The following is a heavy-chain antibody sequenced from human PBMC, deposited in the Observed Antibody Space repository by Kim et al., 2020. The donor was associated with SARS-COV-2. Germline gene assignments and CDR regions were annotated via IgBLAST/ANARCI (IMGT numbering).Heavy chain of an antibody. CDR1: GYTFTSYY. CDR3: ARDGYYDSSGYYPTYYYYGMDV. J-gene: IGHJ6*02. Sequence: ASVKVSCKASGYTFTSYYMHWVRQAPGQGLEWMGIINPSGGSTSYAQKFQGRVTMTRDTSTSTVYMELSSLRSEDTAVYYCARDGYYDSSGYYPTYYYYGMDVWGQGTTVTVSS. CDR2: INPSGGST. D-gene: IGHD3-22*01. V-gene: IGHV1-46*01.